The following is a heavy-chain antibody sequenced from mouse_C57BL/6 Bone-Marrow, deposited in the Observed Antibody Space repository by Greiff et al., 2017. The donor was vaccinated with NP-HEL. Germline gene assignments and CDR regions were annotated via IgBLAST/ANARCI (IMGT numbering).Heavy chain of an antibody. J-gene: IGHJ2*01. D-gene: IGHD5-5*01. V-gene: IGHV5-9-1*02. CDR3: TREGTLPYYFDY. Sequence: EVQRVESGEGLVKPGGSLKLSCAASGFTFSSYAMSWVRQTPEKRLEWVAYISSGGDYIYYADTVKGRFTISRDNARNTLYLQMSSLKSEDTAMYYCTREGTLPYYFDYWGQGTTLTVSS. CDR2: ISSGGDYI. CDR1: GFTFSSYA.